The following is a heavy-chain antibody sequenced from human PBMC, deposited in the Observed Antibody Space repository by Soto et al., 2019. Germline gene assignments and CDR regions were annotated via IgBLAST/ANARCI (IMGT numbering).Heavy chain of an antibody. J-gene: IGHJ5*02. D-gene: IGHD1-1*01. V-gene: IGHV3-33*01. CDR1: GFTFSSYG. CDR3: ATEWNPLNCIDP. CDR2: IWYDGSNK. Sequence: GGSLRLSCAASGFTFSSYGMHWVRQAPGKGLEWVAVIWYDGSNKYYADSVTDRLTISRANSKHSPYLQITSLRGAGTAVYYCATEWNPLNCIDPWGKGTLVTVSS.